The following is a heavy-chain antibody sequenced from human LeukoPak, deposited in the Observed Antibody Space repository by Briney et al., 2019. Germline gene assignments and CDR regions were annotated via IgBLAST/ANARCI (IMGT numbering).Heavy chain of an antibody. Sequence: SETLSLTCSVSGTSITPYSWSWIRQPPGKGLEWIGYISNSGSTNYNPSLKSRVTISVDTSKNQFSLKLSSVTAADTAVYYCARHLGYCTSITCYSWFDPWGQGTRVTVSS. CDR3: ARHLGYCTSITCYSWFDP. J-gene: IGHJ5*02. CDR1: GTSITPYS. D-gene: IGHD2-2*02. V-gene: IGHV4-59*08. CDR2: ISNSGST.